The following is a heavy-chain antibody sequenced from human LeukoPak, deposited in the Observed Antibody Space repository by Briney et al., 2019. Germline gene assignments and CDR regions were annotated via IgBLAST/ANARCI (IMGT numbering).Heavy chain of an antibody. CDR1: GFTFSVYA. D-gene: IGHD2-2*01. J-gene: IGHJ5*02. V-gene: IGHV3-23*01. CDR2: INNSGGST. CDR3: ARDLGCSSTSCYPVRSNWFDP. Sequence: QSGGSLRLSCAASGFTFSVYAMSWVRHAPGKGLERISEINNSGGSTYYADSVKGRFTISRDNSKNTLYLQMNSLRAEDTAVYYCARDLGCSSTSCYPVRSNWFDPWGQGTLVTVSS.